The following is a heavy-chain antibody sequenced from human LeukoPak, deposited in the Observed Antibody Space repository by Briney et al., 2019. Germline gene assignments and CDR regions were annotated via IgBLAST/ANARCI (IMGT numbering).Heavy chain of an antibody. J-gene: IGHJ6*03. V-gene: IGHV3-23*01. CDR3: AKDSNLYGGLYYYYYYMDV. CDR2: ISGSGGGT. Sequence: SGGSLRLSCAASGFTFNNYAMSWVRQAPGKGLEWVSAISGSGGGTYYADSVNGRFIISRDNSKNTLYLQMNSLRAEDTAVYYCAKDSNLYGGLYYYYYYMDVWGTGTTVTVSS. CDR1: GFTFNNYA. D-gene: IGHD5-12*01.